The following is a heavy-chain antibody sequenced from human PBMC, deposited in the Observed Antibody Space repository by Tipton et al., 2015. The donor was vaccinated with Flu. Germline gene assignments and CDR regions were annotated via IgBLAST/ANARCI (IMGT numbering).Heavy chain of an antibody. Sequence: TLSLTCSVSGGSINSDAYYWNWIRQPAGKELEWIGRVFTSGVTHYNPSLKSRLTMSADTSKNQFSLRLSFVPAADTAVYYCAREKDSRGSEYFQQWGQGTLVTVSS. CDR2: VFTSGVT. D-gene: IGHD6-19*01. J-gene: IGHJ1*01. V-gene: IGHV4-61*02. CDR3: AREKDSRGSEYFQQ. CDR1: GGSINSDAYY.